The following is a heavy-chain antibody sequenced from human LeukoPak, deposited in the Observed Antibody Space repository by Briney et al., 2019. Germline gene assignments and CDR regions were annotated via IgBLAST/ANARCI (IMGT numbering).Heavy chain of an antibody. V-gene: IGHV3-11*06. J-gene: IGHJ4*02. CDR3: AKRQSSGCFDF. CDR1: GFIFSDHY. Sequence: SGGSLRLSCAASGFIFSDHYMTWMRQAPGKGLEWISYISSSGSYINYVDSVKGRFIISRDNAKNSLYLQMNSLTADDTAVYYCAKRQSSGCFDFWGQGTLVTVSS. CDR2: ISSSGSYI. D-gene: IGHD6-19*01.